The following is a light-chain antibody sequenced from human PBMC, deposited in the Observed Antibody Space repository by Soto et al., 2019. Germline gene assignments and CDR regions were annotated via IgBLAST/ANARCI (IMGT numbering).Light chain of an antibody. CDR3: SSYTSSRTAV. CDR2: EVS. J-gene: IGLJ2*01. V-gene: IGLV2-14*01. Sequence: QSALTQPASVSGSPGQSITISCTGSSSDVGGYKYVSWYQQYPGKAPKLMIYEVSNRPSGVSNRFSGSKSGNTASLTISALQAEDEADYYCSSYTSSRTAVFGGGTKLTVL. CDR1: SSDVGGYKY.